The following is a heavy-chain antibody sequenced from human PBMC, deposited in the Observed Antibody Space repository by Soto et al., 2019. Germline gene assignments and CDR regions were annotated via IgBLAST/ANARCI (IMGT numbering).Heavy chain of an antibody. CDR1: GDSLTNYY. CDR2: IMYSGYS. Sequence: QVQLQESGPGLVKPSETLSLTCTVSGDSLTNYYCSWFRQPPGKGLEWIGYIMYSGYSAYNLSLKGRVTMSMDTSKTQFSLMLESVPATDTAVYYCARHGFGPLHGLVDVWGQGPTVIVSS. D-gene: IGHD3-10*01. CDR3: ARHGFGPLHGLVDV. V-gene: IGHV4-59*08. J-gene: IGHJ6*02.